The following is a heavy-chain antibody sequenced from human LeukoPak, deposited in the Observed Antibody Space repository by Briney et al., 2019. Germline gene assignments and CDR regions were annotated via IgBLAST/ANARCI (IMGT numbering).Heavy chain of an antibody. J-gene: IGHJ2*01. CDR2: ISYDGSNK. CDR1: GFTFSSYA. Sequence: PGRSLRLSCAASGFTFSSYAMHWVRQAPGKGLEWVAVISYDGSNKYCADYVKGRFTISRDNSKNTLYLQMNSLRAEDTAVYYSARDRMVRDLTYFDLWGRGTLVTVSS. D-gene: IGHD3-10*01. CDR3: ARDRMVRDLTYFDL. V-gene: IGHV3-30*04.